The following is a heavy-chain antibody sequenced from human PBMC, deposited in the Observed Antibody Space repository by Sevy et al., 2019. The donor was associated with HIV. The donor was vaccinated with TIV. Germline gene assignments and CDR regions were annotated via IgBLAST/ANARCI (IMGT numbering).Heavy chain of an antibody. V-gene: IGHV1-18*04. CDR1: GYPFTNYG. CDR3: TRVKWGGDAFDI. D-gene: IGHD7-27*01. Sequence: ASVKVSCQASGYPFTNYGISWVRQAPGQGLEWMAWISTYSGNTNYAQKFQGRVTITTDTSTSTVYVELMSLRSDDTALYYCTRVKWGGDAFDIWGRGTLVTVSS. J-gene: IGHJ3*02. CDR2: ISTYSGNT.